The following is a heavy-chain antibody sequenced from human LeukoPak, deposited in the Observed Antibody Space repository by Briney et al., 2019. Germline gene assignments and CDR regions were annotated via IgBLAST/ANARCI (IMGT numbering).Heavy chain of an antibody. J-gene: IGHJ4*02. V-gene: IGHV3-11*01. CDR3: ARDRGDFCSGGSCSTYDY. CDR1: GFTFSDYY. CDR2: ISSLGTSK. Sequence: GGSLRLSCAPSGFTFSDYYMSWIRQAPGKGLEWVSYISSLGTSKSYADSVKGRFTISRDNAKNSLYLQMNSLRAEDTAVYYCARDRGDFCSGGSCSTYDYWGQGPLDTVSS. D-gene: IGHD2-15*01.